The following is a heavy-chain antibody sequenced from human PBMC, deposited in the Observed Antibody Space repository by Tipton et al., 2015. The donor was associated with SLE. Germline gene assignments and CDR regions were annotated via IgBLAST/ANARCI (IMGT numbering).Heavy chain of an antibody. CDR1: GFTFGEYA. V-gene: IGHV3-49*04. J-gene: IGHJ3*02. CDR3: TRDGI. CDR2: IRSKAYGGTT. Sequence: SLRLSCIASGFTFGEYAMSWVRQAPGKGLEWVGFIRSKAYGGTTEYAASVKGRFTISRDDSKSIAYLQMNSLKTEDSAVYYCTRDGIWDQGTMVTVSS.